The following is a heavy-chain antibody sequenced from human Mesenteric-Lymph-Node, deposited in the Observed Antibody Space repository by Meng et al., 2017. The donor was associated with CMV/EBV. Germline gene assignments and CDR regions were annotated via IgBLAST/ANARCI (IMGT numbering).Heavy chain of an antibody. CDR2: INPNSGGT. D-gene: IGHD3-22*01. CDR3: ARCRTTHQDYYYDSSGRTGWFDP. V-gene: IGHV1-2*02. Sequence: YMHWVRQAPGQGLEWMGWINPNSGGTNYAQKFQGRVTMTRDTSISTAYMELSRLRSDDTAVYYCARCRTTHQDYYYDSSGRTGWFDPWGQGTLVTVSS. J-gene: IGHJ5*02. CDR1: Y.